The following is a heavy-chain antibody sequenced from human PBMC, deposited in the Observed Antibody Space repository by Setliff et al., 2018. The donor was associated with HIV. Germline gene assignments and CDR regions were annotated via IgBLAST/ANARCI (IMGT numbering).Heavy chain of an antibody. CDR3: ARGPIVVVVAAYDI. Sequence: ASVKVSCKAFGYTFTGYYIHWVRQAPGQGLEWMGRINPNSGGTNHAQKFQGRVTMTRDMSISTAYMELSRLRSDDTAVYYCARGPIVVVVAAYDIWGRGTMVTVSS. CDR1: GYTFTGYY. V-gene: IGHV1-2*06. D-gene: IGHD2-15*01. J-gene: IGHJ3*02. CDR2: INPNSGGT.